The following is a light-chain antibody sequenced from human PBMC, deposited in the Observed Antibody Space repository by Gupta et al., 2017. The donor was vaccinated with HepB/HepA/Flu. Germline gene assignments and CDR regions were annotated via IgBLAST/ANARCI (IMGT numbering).Light chain of an antibody. CDR1: SSDVGGYNY. CDR3: SSYTSSSTLAVV. J-gene: IGLJ2*01. CDR2: DVS. Sequence: QSALTQPASVSGSPRQSITISCTGTSSDVGGYNYVSWHQQHPGKAPKLMSYDVSNRPSGVSNRFSGSKSGNTASLTISGLQAEDEADYDCSSYTSSSTLAVVFGGGTKLTVL. V-gene: IGLV2-14*01.